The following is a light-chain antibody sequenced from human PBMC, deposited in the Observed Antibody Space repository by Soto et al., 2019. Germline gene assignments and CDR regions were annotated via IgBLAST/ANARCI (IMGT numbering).Light chain of an antibody. J-gene: IGKJ3*01. V-gene: IGKV1-33*01. Sequence: DIQMTQSPSSLSASVGDRVTITCQASQDISNYLNWYQQKPGKAPKLLIYDASNFETGVPSRFSGSGSGTAFTFTISSLQPEDIATYYCQQYDNRPFTFGPVTKVDIK. CDR3: QQYDNRPFT. CDR2: DAS. CDR1: QDISNY.